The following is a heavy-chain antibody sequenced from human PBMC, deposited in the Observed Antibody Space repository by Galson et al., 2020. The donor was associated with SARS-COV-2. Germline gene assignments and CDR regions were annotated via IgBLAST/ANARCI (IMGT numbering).Heavy chain of an antibody. D-gene: IGHD3-10*01. V-gene: IGHV4-34*01. CDR2: INHSGST. Sequence: SETLSLTCAVYGGSFSGYYWSWIRQPQGKGLEWIGEINHSGSTNYNPSLKSRVTISVDTSKNQFSLKLSSVTAADTAVYYCARDAGFGEYFDYWGQGTLVTVSS. J-gene: IGHJ4*02. CDR1: GGSFSGYY. CDR3: ARDAGFGEYFDY.